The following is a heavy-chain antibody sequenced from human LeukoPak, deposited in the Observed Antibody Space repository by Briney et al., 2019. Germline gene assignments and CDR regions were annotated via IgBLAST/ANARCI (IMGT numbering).Heavy chain of an antibody. V-gene: IGHV1-69*05. D-gene: IGHD3-10*01. J-gene: IGHJ5*02. CDR1: GGTFTSYA. CDR2: IIPIFGTA. Sequence: ASVKVSCKASGGTFTSYAISWVRQAPGQGLVWMGGIIPIFGTANYAQKFQGIITITTDESTSTAYMELSSLRSEDTAVYYCASPMVRGVGGFDPWGQGTLVTVSS. CDR3: ASPMVRGVGGFDP.